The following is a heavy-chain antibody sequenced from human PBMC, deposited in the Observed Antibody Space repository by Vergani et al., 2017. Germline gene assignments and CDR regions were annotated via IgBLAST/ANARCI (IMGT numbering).Heavy chain of an antibody. CDR3: ARVYCRGMSCAGTDYFYHIDV. D-gene: IGHD3/OR15-3a*01. V-gene: IGHV5-10-1*03. CDR1: GYSFTSYW. J-gene: IGHJ6*03. Sequence: EVQLVQSGAEVKKPGESLRISCKGSGYSFTSYWISWVRQMPGKGLEWMGRIDPSDSYTNYSPSFQGHVTISADKSISTAYLQWSSLKASDSAMYYCARVYCRGMSCAGTDYFYHIDVWGKGTMVTVS. CDR2: IDPSDSYT.